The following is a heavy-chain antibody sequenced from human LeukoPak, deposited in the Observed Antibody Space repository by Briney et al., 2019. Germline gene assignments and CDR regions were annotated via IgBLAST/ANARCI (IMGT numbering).Heavy chain of an antibody. Sequence: SETLSLNCAVYGGTCSGYYWGWIRQPPGKGLEWIGEINHSGSTNYNPSLKSRVTISVDTSKNQFSLKLSSVTAADTAVYYCASGRYMSGSGDYWGQGTLVTVSS. V-gene: IGHV4-34*01. CDR2: INHSGST. D-gene: IGHD3-10*01. CDR1: GGTCSGYY. CDR3: ASGRYMSGSGDY. J-gene: IGHJ4*02.